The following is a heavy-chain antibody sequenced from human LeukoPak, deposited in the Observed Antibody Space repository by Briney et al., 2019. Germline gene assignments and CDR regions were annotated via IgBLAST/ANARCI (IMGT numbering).Heavy chain of an antibody. J-gene: IGHJ3*02. CDR1: GYRFTNYW. V-gene: IGHV5-51*01. Sequence: GASLKISFQGSGYRFTNYWIAWVRQMPGQGLEWMAIIYPGDSDARYSPSFQGQVTISVDKSISTTYLRWSSLKASDTAMYYCARRGWGFGEPKRDHDTFDIWGQGTMVTVSS. CDR2: IYPGDSDA. D-gene: IGHD3-10*01. CDR3: ARRGWGFGEPKRDHDTFDI.